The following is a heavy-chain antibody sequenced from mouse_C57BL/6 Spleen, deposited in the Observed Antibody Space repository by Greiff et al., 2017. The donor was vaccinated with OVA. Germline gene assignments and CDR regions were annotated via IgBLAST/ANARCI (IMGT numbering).Heavy chain of an antibody. J-gene: IGHJ2*01. CDR1: GFTFSDYY. CDR3: AREGLLRGYFDY. D-gene: IGHD1-1*01. CDR2: INYDGSST. Sequence: DVKLVESEGGLVQPGSSMKLSCTASGFTFSDYYMAWVRQVPEKGLEWVANINYDGSSTYYLDSLKSRFIISRDNAKNILYLQMSSLKSEDTATYYCAREGLLRGYFDYWGQGTTLTVSS. V-gene: IGHV5-16*01.